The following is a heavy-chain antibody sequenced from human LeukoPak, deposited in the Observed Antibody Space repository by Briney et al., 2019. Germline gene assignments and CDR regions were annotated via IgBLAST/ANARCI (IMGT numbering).Heavy chain of an antibody. CDR3: AKDRGALGYCSGGTCYADY. CDR2: IGTAGDT. Sequence: GGSLRLSCAASGFTFSSYDMHWVRRATGKGLEWVSAIGTAGDTYYPGSVKGRFTISRDNSKNTLYLQMNSLRAEDTAVYYCAKDRGALGYCSGGTCYADYWGQGTLVTVSS. D-gene: IGHD2-15*01. CDR1: GFTFSSYD. J-gene: IGHJ4*02. V-gene: IGHV3-13*01.